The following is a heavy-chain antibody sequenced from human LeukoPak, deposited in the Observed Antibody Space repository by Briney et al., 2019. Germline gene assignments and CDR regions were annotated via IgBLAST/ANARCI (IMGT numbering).Heavy chain of an antibody. CDR1: GGSISSGGYY. V-gene: IGHV4-31*03. D-gene: IGHD3-10*01. Sequence: SETLSLTCTVSGGSISSGGYYWSWIRQHPGKGLEWIGYIYYSGSTYYNPSLKSRVTISVDTSKNQFSLKLSSATAADTAVYYCARSLLWFGELSTVDYWGQGTLVTVSS. CDR3: ARSLLWFGELSTVDY. CDR2: IYYSGST. J-gene: IGHJ4*02.